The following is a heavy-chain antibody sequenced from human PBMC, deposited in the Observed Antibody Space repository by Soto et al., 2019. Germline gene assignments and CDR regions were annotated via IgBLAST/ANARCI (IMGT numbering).Heavy chain of an antibody. D-gene: IGHD3-3*01. V-gene: IGHV3-30-3*01. J-gene: IGHJ4*02. CDR3: ASPLYYDFWSGYGNYFDY. CDR1: GFTFSSYA. Sequence: AGGSLRLSCAASGFTFSSYAMHWVRQAPGKGLEWVAVISYDGSNKYYADSVKGRFTISGDNSKNTLYLQMNSLRAEDTAVYYCASPLYYDFWSGYGNYFDYWGQGTLVTVSS. CDR2: ISYDGSNK.